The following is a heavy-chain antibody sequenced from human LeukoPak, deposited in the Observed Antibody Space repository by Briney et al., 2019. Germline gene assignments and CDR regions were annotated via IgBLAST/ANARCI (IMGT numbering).Heavy chain of an antibody. D-gene: IGHD3-10*01. CDR1: GYTFTGYY. J-gene: IGHJ4*02. CDR2: INPNSGGT. Sequence: ASVKVSCKASGYTFTGYYMHWVRQAPGQGLEWMGWINPNSGGTNYAQKFQGRVTMTRDTSISTAYMELSRLRSDDTAVYYCARDRITMVRGVIPLHLLNWGQGTLVTVSS. V-gene: IGHV1-2*02. CDR3: ARDRITMVRGVIPLHLLN.